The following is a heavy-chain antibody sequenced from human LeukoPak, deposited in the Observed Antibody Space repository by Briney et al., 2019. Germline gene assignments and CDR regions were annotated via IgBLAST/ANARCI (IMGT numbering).Heavy chain of an antibody. Sequence: GGSLRLSCAASGFTVSSNYMSWVRQAPGKGLEWVSVIYSGGSTYYADSVKGRFTISRDNSKNTLYLQMNSPRAEDTAVYYCARGAVAAADAFFDQWGQGTLVTVSS. CDR2: IYSGGST. CDR3: ARGAVAAADAFFDQ. D-gene: IGHD6-13*01. V-gene: IGHV3-66*01. J-gene: IGHJ4*02. CDR1: GFTVSSNY.